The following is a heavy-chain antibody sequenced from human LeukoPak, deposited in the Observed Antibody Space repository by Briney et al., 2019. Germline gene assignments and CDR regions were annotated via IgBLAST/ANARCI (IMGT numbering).Heavy chain of an antibody. CDR1: GFTFSSYS. J-gene: IGHJ4*02. CDR3: AKDRHYYDSSGYFDY. CDR2: ISSSSTTI. V-gene: IGHV3-48*01. Sequence: GGSLRLSCAASGFTFSSYSMMWVRQAPGKGLEWVSYISSSSTTIHYADSVKGRFTISRDNSKNTLYLQMNSLRAEDTAVYYCAKDRHYYDSSGYFDYWGQGTLVTVSS. D-gene: IGHD3-22*01.